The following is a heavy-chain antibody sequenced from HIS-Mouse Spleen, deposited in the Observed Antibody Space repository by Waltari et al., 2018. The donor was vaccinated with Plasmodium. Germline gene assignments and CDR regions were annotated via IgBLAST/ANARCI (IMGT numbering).Heavy chain of an antibody. CDR3: ASSWYWYFDL. J-gene: IGHJ2*01. V-gene: IGHV3-7*01. CDR2: RKQDGSEK. D-gene: IGHD6-13*01. Sequence: AASGFTFSSDWVSWVRQAPGKGLEWVDNRKQDGSEKYYVDSVKGRFTISRENAKNSLYLQMNSLRAEDTAVYYCASSWYWYFDLWGRGTLVTVSS. CDR1: GFTFSSDW.